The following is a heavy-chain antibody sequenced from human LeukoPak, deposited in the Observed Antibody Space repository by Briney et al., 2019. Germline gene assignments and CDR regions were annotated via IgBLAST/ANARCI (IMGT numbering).Heavy chain of an antibody. J-gene: IGHJ4*02. CDR3: AGGKVATITDY. CDR1: GFTVSGNY. D-gene: IGHD5-12*01. V-gene: IGHV3-53*01. CDR2: IYIGGTT. Sequence: PGGSLRLSCAASGFTVSGNYMSWVRQAPGKGLEWVSVIYIGGTTYYADSVKGRFTISRDNSKNTLYLQMNSLRAEDTAVYYCAGGKVATITDYWGQGTLVTVSS.